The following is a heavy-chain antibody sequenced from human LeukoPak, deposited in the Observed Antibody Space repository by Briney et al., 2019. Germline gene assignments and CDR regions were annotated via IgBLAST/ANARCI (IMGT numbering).Heavy chain of an antibody. D-gene: IGHD6-6*01. CDR3: ARGSSSSSGWGVFGGVA. V-gene: IGHV4-34*01. Sequence: SETLSLTCAVYGGSFSGYYWSWIRQPPGKGLEWIGEINHSGSTNYNPSLKSRVTISVDTSKNQFSLKLSSVTAADTAVYYCARGSSSSSGWGVFGGVAWGQGTLVTVSS. CDR2: INHSGST. J-gene: IGHJ5*02. CDR1: GGSFSGYY.